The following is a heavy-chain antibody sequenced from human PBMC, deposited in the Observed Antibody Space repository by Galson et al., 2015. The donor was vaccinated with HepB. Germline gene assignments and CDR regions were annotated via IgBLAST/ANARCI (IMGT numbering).Heavy chain of an antibody. CDR2: IIPMFGSP. J-gene: IGHJ4*02. D-gene: IGHD2/OR15-2a*01. CDR3: ATDTGRLYFGDHRGGGAY. CDR1: GVSFRDYG. Sequence: SVKVSCKASGVSFRDYGISWVRQASGHGLEWMGGIIPMFGSPNTAQKFQGRFTMTEDTSTNTAYMELSRLRREDTAVYYCATDTGRLYFGDHRGGGAYWGQGTLVAVSS. V-gene: IGHV1-69*06.